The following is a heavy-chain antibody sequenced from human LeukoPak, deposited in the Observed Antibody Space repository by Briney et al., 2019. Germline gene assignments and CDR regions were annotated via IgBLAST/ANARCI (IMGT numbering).Heavy chain of an antibody. V-gene: IGHV4-59*08. CDR3: ARLADYYDSSGYRDAFDI. CDR2: IYYSGST. CDR1: GGSISSYY. Sequence: SEALSLTCTVSGGSISSYYWSWIRQPPGKGLEWIGYIYYSGSTNYNPSLKSRVTISVDTSKNQFSLKLSSVTAADTAVYYCARLADYYDSSGYRDAFDIWGQGTMVTVSS. J-gene: IGHJ3*02. D-gene: IGHD3-22*01.